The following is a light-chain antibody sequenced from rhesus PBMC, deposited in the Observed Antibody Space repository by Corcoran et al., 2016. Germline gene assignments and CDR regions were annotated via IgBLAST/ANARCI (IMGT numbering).Light chain of an antibody. V-gene: IGKV1-36*02. CDR3: LQGYSTPFT. CDR2: AAS. J-gene: IGKJ3*01. Sequence: DIQMTQSPSSLSASVGDRVTITCRASQGISDYLSWYQQNPGKAPKRLVNAASSLESGVPSRFSVSGAGTECTLTISSLQPEDFSAYYCLQGYSTPFTFGPGTKLDIK. CDR1: QGISDY.